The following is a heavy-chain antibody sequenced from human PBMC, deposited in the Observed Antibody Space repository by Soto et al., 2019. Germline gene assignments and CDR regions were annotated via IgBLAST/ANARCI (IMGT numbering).Heavy chain of an antibody. CDR2: ISYSGST. J-gene: IGHJ4*02. CDR3: ARAQYWSFYLIDY. CDR1: GGPISSYH. V-gene: IGHV4-59*01. D-gene: IGHD3-10*01. Sequence: PSETLSLTCTVSGGPISSYHWIWIRQPPGRGLESIGHISYSGSTTYNPSLESRVTISVDTSKNQFSLRLSSVTTADTAVYYCARAQYWSFYLIDYWGQGTAVTVSS.